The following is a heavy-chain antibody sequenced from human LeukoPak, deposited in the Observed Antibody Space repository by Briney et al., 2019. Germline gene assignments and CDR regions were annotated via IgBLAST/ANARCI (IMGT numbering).Heavy chain of an antibody. J-gene: IGHJ6*02. D-gene: IGHD6-25*01. CDR1: GFTVSSNY. V-gene: IGHV3-66*01. CDR2: IYSGGST. CDR3: ARGQSGYYYYGMDV. Sequence: GGSLRLSCAATGFTVSSNYMSWVRQAPGKGLEWVSVIYSGGSTYYADSVKGRFTISRDNSKNTLYLQMNSLRAEDTAVYYCARGQSGYYYYGMDVWGQGTTVTVSS.